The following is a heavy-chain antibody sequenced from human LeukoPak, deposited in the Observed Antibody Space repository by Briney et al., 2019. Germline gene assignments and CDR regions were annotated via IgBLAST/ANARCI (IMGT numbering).Heavy chain of an antibody. V-gene: IGHV4-59*01. CDR3: ARTDSSGYFFFDY. Sequence: PSETLSLTCTVSGGSISSYYWSWIRQPPGEGLEWIGYIYYSGSTNYNPSLKSRVTISVDTSKNQFSLKLSSVTAADTAVFYCARTDSSGYFFFDYWGQGTLVTVSS. CDR2: IYYSGST. CDR1: GGSISSYY. J-gene: IGHJ4*02. D-gene: IGHD3-22*01.